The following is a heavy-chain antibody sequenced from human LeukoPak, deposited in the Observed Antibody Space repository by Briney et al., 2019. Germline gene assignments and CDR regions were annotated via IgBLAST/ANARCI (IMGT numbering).Heavy chain of an antibody. D-gene: IGHD3-22*01. CDR1: GFTFSSYW. V-gene: IGHV3-7*01. CDR2: IKQDGSEK. CDR3: ARDRSYDSSGYYLNY. Sequence: GGSLRLSCAASGFTFSSYWMSWVRQAPGKGLEWVANIKQDGSEKYHVDSVKGRFTISRDNAKNSLYLQMNSLRAEDTAVYYCARDRSYDSSGYYLNYWGQGTLVTVSS. J-gene: IGHJ4*02.